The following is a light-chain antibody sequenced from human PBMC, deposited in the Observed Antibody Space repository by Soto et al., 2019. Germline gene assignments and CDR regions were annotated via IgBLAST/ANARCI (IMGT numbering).Light chain of an antibody. CDR1: SSDVGGYDY. CDR2: SDN. V-gene: IGLV2-8*01. CDR3: AAWADSLNGPV. J-gene: IGLJ2*01. Sequence: QSALTQPPSASGSPGRSVTISCTGTSSDVGGYDYVSWFQQHPGKAPKLLIFSDNQRPSGVPDRFSGSRSGTSASLAISGLQSEDEADYYCAAWADSLNGPVFGGGTKLTVL.